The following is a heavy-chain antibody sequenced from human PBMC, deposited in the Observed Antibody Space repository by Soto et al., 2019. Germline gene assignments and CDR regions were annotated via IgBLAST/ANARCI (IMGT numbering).Heavy chain of an antibody. D-gene: IGHD4-17*01. CDR2: IGTAGDT. J-gene: IGHJ6*02. CDR1: GFTFSSYD. Sequence: EVQLVESGGGLVQPGGSLRLSCAASGFTFSSYDMHWVRQATGKGLEWVSAIGTAGDTYYPGSVKGRFTISRENAKNSLYLQMNSLRAGDTAVYYCARGSDDYGDYERGYYYYGMDVWGQGTTVTVSS. CDR3: ARGSDDYGDYERGYYYYGMDV. V-gene: IGHV3-13*04.